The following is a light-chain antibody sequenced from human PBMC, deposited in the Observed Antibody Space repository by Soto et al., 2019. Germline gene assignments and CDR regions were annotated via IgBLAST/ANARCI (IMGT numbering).Light chain of an antibody. Sequence: QSVLTQPASVSGSPGQSITISCTGTSSDVGGYNYVSWYQQHPGKAPKLMIYDVSNRPSGVSNRFSGSKSGNTASLTISGLQAEDEADYYCSPYTSSSPYVFATGTKVTVL. CDR3: SPYTSSSPYV. CDR1: SSDVGGYNY. J-gene: IGLJ1*01. V-gene: IGLV2-14*01. CDR2: DVS.